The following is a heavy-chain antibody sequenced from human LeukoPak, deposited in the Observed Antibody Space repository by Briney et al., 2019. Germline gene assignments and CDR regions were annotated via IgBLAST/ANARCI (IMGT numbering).Heavy chain of an antibody. CDR1: GYTFTSYY. D-gene: IGHD3-22*01. CDR2: FDPEDGET. CDR3: ATDSTGSYYDSSGSLPFSDAFDI. J-gene: IGHJ3*02. Sequence: ASVKVSCKASGYTFTSYYMHWVRQAPGKGLEWMGGFDPEDGETIYAQKFQGRVTMTEDTSTDTAYMERSSLRSEDTAVYYCATDSTGSYYDSSGSLPFSDAFDIWGQGTMVTVSS. V-gene: IGHV1-24*01.